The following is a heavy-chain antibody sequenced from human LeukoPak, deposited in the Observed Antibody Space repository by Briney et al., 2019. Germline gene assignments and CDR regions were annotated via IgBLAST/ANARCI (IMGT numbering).Heavy chain of an antibody. J-gene: IGHJ4*02. V-gene: IGHV4-38-2*02. Sequence: SETLSLTCTVSGYSISSGYYWGWIRQPPGKGMEYVGTIFHNGNTYYNMYLKSRVTISVDTSKNQFSLRLRSVTDADTAVYYCARMTYTSGWFFDYWGQGTLVTVSS. CDR3: ARMTYTSGWFFDY. D-gene: IGHD6-19*01. CDR2: IFHNGNT. CDR1: GYSISSGYY.